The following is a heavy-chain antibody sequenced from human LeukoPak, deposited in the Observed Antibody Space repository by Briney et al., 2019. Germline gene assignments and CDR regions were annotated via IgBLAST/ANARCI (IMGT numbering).Heavy chain of an antibody. Sequence: GASVTVSFKASGYTFSIYYMHWVRQAPGQGLEWMGVFNPSGGSTSYAQKFQGRVTMTRDTSTSTVYMELSSLRSDDAAVYYCARVRDGYNDAFDIWGQGTMVTVSS. D-gene: IGHD5-24*01. V-gene: IGHV1-46*01. J-gene: IGHJ3*02. CDR3: ARVRDGYNDAFDI. CDR2: FNPSGGST. CDR1: GYTFSIYY.